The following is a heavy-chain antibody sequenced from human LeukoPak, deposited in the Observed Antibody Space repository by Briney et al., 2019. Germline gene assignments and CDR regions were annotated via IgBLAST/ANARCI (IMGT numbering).Heavy chain of an antibody. CDR2: IWYDGSNK. J-gene: IGHJ4*02. D-gene: IGHD1-26*01. CDR3: ARGGSYGYYFDY. V-gene: IGHV3-33*01. Sequence: GGSLRLSCAASGFTFSSYGMHWVRQAPGKGLEWVAVIWYDGSNKYYADSVKGRFTISKDNAKKSLYLQMDSLRAEDTAVYYCARGGSYGYYFDYWGQGTLVTVSS. CDR1: GFTFSSYG.